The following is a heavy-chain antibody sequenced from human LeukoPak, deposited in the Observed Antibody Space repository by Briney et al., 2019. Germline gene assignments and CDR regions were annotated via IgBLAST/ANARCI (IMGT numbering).Heavy chain of an antibody. CDR2: IYSSGST. CDR3: AGTIRAYRGYDHWYFDV. CDR1: GGSINTQY. V-gene: IGHV4-59*11. Sequence: PSETLSLTCTVSGGSINTQYWSWIRQPPGQGLEWIGHIYSSGSTSYNPSLKSRVTMSVDTSTSQISLSLTSVTAADTAVYYCAGTIRAYRGYDHWYFDVWGRGTLVTVSS. D-gene: IGHD5-12*01. J-gene: IGHJ2*01.